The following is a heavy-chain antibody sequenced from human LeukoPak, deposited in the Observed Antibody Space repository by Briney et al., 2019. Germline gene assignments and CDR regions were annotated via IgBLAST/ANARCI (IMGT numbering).Heavy chain of an antibody. Sequence: GGSVRLSCAASGFTFSNAWMSWVRQAPGKGLEWVGRIRSKTDGGTTDYAAPVKGRLTISRDDSTNTLYLHMNSLKTDDTAVYYCTTDYGHGTWGQGTLVTVSS. D-gene: IGHD1-1*01. V-gene: IGHV3-15*01. CDR3: TTDYGHGT. CDR2: IRSKTDGGTT. J-gene: IGHJ5*02. CDR1: GFTFSNAW.